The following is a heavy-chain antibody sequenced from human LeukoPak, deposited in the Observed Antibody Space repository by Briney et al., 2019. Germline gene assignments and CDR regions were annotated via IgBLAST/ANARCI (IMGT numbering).Heavy chain of an antibody. CDR3: ARGPDIVVVVAATRGDWFDP. D-gene: IGHD2-15*01. CDR2: INAGNGNT. CDR1: GYTFTSYA. V-gene: IGHV1-3*01. J-gene: IGHJ5*02. Sequence: ASVTVSCKASGYTFTSYAMHWVRQAPGQRLEWMGWINAGNGNTKYSQKFQGRVTITRDTSASTAYMELSSLRSEDTAVYYCARGPDIVVVVAATRGDWFDPWGQGTLVTVSS.